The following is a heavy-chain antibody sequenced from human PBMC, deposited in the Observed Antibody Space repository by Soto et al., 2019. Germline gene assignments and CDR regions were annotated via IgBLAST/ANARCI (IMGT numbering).Heavy chain of an antibody. Sequence: QVQLQESGPGLVKPSQTLSLTCTVSGGSISRGGYYWSWIRQHPGKGLEWIGYIYYSGSIYYNPSLKSRLTISVDTSKNQFSLNLSSVTAADTAGYYCARDDGGYNHFDDWGQGTLVTVSS. V-gene: IGHV4-31*03. J-gene: IGHJ4*02. CDR2: IYYSGSI. D-gene: IGHD4-17*01. CDR3: ARDDGGYNHFDD. CDR1: GGSISRGGYY.